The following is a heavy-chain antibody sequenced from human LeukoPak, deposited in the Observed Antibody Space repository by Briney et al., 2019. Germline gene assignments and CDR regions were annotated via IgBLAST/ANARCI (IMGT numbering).Heavy chain of an antibody. Sequence: PSQTLSLTCTVSGGSISSGSYYWSWIRQPAGKGREWIGRIYTSGSTNYNPSLKSRVTISVDTSKNQFSLKLSSVTAADTAVYYCARLHYYDNSGYVTLWGQGTLVTVSS. D-gene: IGHD3-22*01. J-gene: IGHJ4*02. CDR2: IYTSGST. CDR1: GGSISSGSYY. V-gene: IGHV4-61*02. CDR3: ARLHYYDNSGYVTL.